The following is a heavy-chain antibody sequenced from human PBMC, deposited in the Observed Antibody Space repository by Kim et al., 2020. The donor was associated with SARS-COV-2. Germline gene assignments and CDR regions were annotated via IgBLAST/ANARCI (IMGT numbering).Heavy chain of an antibody. D-gene: IGHD5-12*01. J-gene: IGHJ4*02. V-gene: IGHV4-61*01. CDR2: IYYSGST. CDR3: ARETPMSGHVGY. Sequence: SETLSLTCTVPGGSVSSGSYYWSWIRQPPGKGLEWIGYIYYSGSTNYNPSLKSRVTISVDTSKNQFSLKLSSVTAADTAVYYCARETPMSGHVGYWGRGTLVTVSS. CDR1: GGSVSSGSYY.